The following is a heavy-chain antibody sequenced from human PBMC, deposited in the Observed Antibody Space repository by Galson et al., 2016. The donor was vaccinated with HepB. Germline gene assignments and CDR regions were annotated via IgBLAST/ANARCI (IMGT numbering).Heavy chain of an antibody. D-gene: IGHD3-16*02. V-gene: IGHV6-1*01. CDR2: TYYRSKWYT. CDR1: GDSVSSSTSA. Sequence: CAISGDSVSSSTSAWNWIRQSPSRGLEWLGRTYYRSKWYTDYAVSVKSRITINPDTSKNQFSLQLDPVTPEDTAVYYCARENSPPDDYVGGTYRYNYYYGIDVWGQGTTVTVSS. CDR3: ARENSPPDDYVGGTYRYNYYYGIDV. J-gene: IGHJ6*02.